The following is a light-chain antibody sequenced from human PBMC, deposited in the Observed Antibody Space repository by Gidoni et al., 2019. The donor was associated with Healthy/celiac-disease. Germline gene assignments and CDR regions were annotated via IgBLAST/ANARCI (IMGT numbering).Light chain of an antibody. Sequence: DIQMTPSPSTLSASVGDRVTITCRASPSISSWLAWYQQKPGKAPKLLIYDASSLESGVPSRFSGSGSGTEFTLTISSLQPDDFATYYCQQYNSYSSWTFGQGTKVEIK. J-gene: IGKJ1*01. CDR3: QQYNSYSSWT. CDR2: DAS. V-gene: IGKV1-5*01. CDR1: PSISSW.